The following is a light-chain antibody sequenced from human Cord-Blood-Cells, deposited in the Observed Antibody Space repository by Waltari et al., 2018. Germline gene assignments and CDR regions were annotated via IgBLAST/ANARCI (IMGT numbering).Light chain of an antibody. CDR2: AAS. J-gene: IGKJ3*01. CDR1: QGISSC. CDR3: QQTNSFPFT. V-gene: IGKV1-12*01. Sequence: SPSSVSASVGNRVTITRRASQGISSCLAWYQQKPGKAPKLLLYAASSLQSWVPSRFSGSESGTEFTLTISSLQPEDFATYYCQQTNSFPFTFGPGTKVAIK.